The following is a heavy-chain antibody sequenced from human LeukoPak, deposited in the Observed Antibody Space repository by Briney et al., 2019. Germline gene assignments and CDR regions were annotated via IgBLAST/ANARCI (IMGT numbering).Heavy chain of an antibody. D-gene: IGHD6-19*01. J-gene: IGHJ5*02. V-gene: IGHV3-11*06. CDR2: ISSSSSYT. Sequence: GGSLRLSCAASGFTFSDYYMSWIRQAPGKGLEWVSYISSSSSYTNYADSVKGRFTISRDNAKNTLNLQMNRLRAEDTAVYYCAREVSSGGWYNWFDPWGQGTLVTVSS. CDR3: AREVSSGGWYNWFDP. CDR1: GFTFSDYY.